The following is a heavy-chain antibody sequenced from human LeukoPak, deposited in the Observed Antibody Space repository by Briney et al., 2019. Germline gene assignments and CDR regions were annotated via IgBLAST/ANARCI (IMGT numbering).Heavy chain of an antibody. V-gene: IGHV4-30-2*01. CDR1: GGSISSGGYY. J-gene: IGHJ3*02. Sequence: SETLSLTCTVSGGSISSGGYYWSWIRQPPGKGLEWIGYIYHSGSTYYNPSLKSRVTISVDRSKNQFSLKLSSVTAADTAVYYCATLLTIFGVVTNDAFDIWGQGTMVTVSS. CDR2: IYHSGST. CDR3: ATLLTIFGVVTNDAFDI. D-gene: IGHD3-3*01.